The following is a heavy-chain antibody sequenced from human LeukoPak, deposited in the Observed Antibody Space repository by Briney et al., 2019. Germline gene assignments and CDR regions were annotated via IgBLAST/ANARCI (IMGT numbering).Heavy chain of an antibody. CDR1: GYTLTELS. CDR2: FDPEDGET. J-gene: IGHJ4*02. CDR3: ASTTGYYDSSGYYQFDY. V-gene: IGHV1-24*01. Sequence: AASVKVSCKVSGYTLTELSMHWVRQAPGKGLEWMGGFDPEDGETIYAQKFQGRVTMTEDTSTDTAYMELSSLRSEDTAVYYCASTTGYYDSSGYYQFDYWGQGTLVTVSS. D-gene: IGHD3-22*01.